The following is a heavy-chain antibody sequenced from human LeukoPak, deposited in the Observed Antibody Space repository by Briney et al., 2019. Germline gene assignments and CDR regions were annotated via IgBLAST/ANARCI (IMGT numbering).Heavy chain of an antibody. CDR1: GGSVSDYY. J-gene: IGHJ4*02. CDR3: ARGYASASYRISYYFDY. D-gene: IGHD3-10*01. CDR2: IYYTGST. V-gene: IGHV4-59*08. Sequence: SETLSLTCTVSGGSVSDYYWSWIRQSPGKGLEWIGYIYYTGSTSYNPSLRSRVTMSADTSKNQFSLKLSSVTAADTAVYYCARGYASASYRISYYFDYWGQGTLVTVSS.